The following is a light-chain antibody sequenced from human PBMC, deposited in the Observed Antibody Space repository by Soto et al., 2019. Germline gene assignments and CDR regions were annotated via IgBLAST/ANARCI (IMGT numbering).Light chain of an antibody. Sequence: EIVMTQSPATLSVSPGERATLSCRASQSVNRNLAWYKQKPGQAPRLLIYGASTRATGIPARFSGSVSGTAFTLTISSLQSEDLAVYYCQQYNNWPPLTFGGGTTVEIK. J-gene: IGKJ4*01. CDR1: QSVNRN. CDR3: QQYNNWPPLT. CDR2: GAS. V-gene: IGKV3-15*01.